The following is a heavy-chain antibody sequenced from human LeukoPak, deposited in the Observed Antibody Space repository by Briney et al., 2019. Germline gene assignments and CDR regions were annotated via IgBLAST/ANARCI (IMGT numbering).Heavy chain of an antibody. J-gene: IGHJ3*02. CDR2: IYSGGST. D-gene: IGHD3-10*01. V-gene: IGHV3-53*01. CDR3: ARDYYCSGSYYNPKDDAFDI. Sequence: GGSLRLSCAASGFTVSSNYMSWVRQAPGKGLEWVSVIYSGGSTYYADPVKGRFTISRDNSKDTLYLQMNSLRAEDTAVFYCARDYYCSGSYYNPKDDAFDIWGQGTMVTVSS. CDR1: GFTVSSNY.